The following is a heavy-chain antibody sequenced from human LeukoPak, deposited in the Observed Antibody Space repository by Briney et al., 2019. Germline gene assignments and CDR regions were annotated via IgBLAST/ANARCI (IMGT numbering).Heavy chain of an antibody. J-gene: IGHJ4*02. CDR3: ARAQPDPPGYNYGYTDY. D-gene: IGHD5-18*01. Sequence: NPSETLSLTCTVSGGSISSGDYYWSWIRQPPGKGLEWIGYIYYSGSTYYNPSLKSRVTISVDTSKNQFSLKLSSVTAADTAVYYCARAQPDPPGYNYGYTDYWGQGTLVTVSS. CDR2: IYYSGST. CDR1: GGSISSGDYY. V-gene: IGHV4-30-4*01.